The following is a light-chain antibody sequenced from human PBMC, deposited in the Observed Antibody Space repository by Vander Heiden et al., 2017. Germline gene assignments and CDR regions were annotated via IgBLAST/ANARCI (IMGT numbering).Light chain of an antibody. CDR1: QGISSY. CDR2: AAS. Sequence: AIRMTQSPSSFSASTGDRVTITCRAGQGISSYFAWYQQKPGKAPKLLIYAASTLQSGVPSRFSGSGSGTDFTLTISCLQSEDFATYYCQQYYSYPSTFGGGTKVEIK. V-gene: IGKV1-8*01. CDR3: QQYYSYPST. J-gene: IGKJ4*01.